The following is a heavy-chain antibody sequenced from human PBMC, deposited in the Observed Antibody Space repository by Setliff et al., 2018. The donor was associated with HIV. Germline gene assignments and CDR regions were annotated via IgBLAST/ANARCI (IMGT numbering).Heavy chain of an antibody. D-gene: IGHD6-19*01. J-gene: IGHJ6*02. CDR2: INHNVVT. CDR1: GDSFSGNY. CDR3: VWGGGSGWRQNYYGREV. V-gene: IGHV4-34*01. Sequence: PSETLSLTCAVYGDSFSGNYWSWIRQPPGKGLEWIGEINHNVVTNYSPSLKRRLSISRDTPKRQFSMKLTTATAADSGVHYCVWGGGSGWRQNYYGREVWGQWNTVTVSS.